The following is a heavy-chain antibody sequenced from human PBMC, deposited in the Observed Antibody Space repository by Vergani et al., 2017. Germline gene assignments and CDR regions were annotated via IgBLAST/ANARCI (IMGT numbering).Heavy chain of an antibody. CDR3: ARPSAPGDYDALDI. V-gene: IGHV3-20*01. D-gene: IGHD4-17*01. CDR2: INWSGGST. Sequence: EVQLVASGGGVVRPGGSLRLSCIISGFNFEDHMMNWVCQSPGKGLEWVSGINWSGGSTAYADSVRGRFTMSRDNAKNSLYLQMNSLRAEDTAVYHCARPSAPGDYDALDIWGQGTMVTVSS. J-gene: IGHJ3*02. CDR1: GFNFEDHM.